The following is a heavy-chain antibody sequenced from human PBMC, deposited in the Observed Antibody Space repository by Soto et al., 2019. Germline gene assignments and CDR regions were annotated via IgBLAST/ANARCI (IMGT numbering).Heavy chain of an antibody. J-gene: IGHJ6*02. CDR2: ISGSGGST. Sequence: GGSLRLSCAASGFTFSSYAMSWVRQAPGKGLEWVSAISGSGGSTYYADSVKGRFTISRDNSKNTLYLQMNSLRAEDTAVYYCAKDLGKWIQLWVGPLGVWGQGTTVTVSS. D-gene: IGHD5-18*01. CDR1: GFTFSSYA. CDR3: AKDLGKWIQLWVGPLGV. V-gene: IGHV3-23*01.